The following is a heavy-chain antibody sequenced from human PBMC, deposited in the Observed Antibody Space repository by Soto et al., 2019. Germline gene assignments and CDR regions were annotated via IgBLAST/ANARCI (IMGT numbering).Heavy chain of an antibody. Sequence: QVHLVQSGAEVKKPGASVKVSCKASGYTFTNYGVGWVRQAPGQGLEWMGWISAYSANTNYAQNLQGRVTMTTDTXTXXAYMELRSLRSDDTAMYDCVRLYCSGGTCYSAPVYWGQGTLVTVSS. CDR1: GYTFTNYG. J-gene: IGHJ4*02. CDR2: ISAYSANT. D-gene: IGHD2-15*01. CDR3: VRLYCSGGTCYSAPVY. V-gene: IGHV1-18*01.